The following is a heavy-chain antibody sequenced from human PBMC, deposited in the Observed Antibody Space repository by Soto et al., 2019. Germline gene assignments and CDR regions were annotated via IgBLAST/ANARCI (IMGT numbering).Heavy chain of an antibody. D-gene: IGHD6-19*01. J-gene: IGHJ4*02. V-gene: IGHV3-48*01. Sequence: GGSLRLSCAASGFTFSTYSMNWVRQAPGKGLEWVSSISSSTIYYADSVEGRFTISRDNVQNSLYLQMHSLRAEDTAVYYCARERGSGWTFDYWGQGTLVTVSS. CDR3: ARERGSGWTFDY. CDR1: GFTFSTYS. CDR2: ISSSTI.